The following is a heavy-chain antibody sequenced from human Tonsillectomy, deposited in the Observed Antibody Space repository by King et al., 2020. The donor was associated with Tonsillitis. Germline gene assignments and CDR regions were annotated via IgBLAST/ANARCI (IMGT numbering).Heavy chain of an antibody. D-gene: IGHD3-3*01. CDR1: GGSINSVDYY. CDR2: IFYNGNT. Sequence: QLQESGPALVKPSQTLSLTCSVSGGSINSVDYYWSWIRQPPGKGLEWIGYIFYNGNTYYKPALQGQATLSIDTSKNHFSLKLTSVTAADTAVYYCARAKIYYFDHWGQGTLVTVSS. CDR3: ARAKIYYFDH. V-gene: IGHV4-30-4*01. J-gene: IGHJ4*02.